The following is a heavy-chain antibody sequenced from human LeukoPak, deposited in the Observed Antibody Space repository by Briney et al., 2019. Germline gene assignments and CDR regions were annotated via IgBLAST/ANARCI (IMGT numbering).Heavy chain of an antibody. D-gene: IGHD2-2*01. CDR1: GFTFSSYA. Sequence: PGGPLRLSCAASGFTFSSYAMSWVRQAPGKGLEWVSAISGSGGSTYYADSVKGRFTISRDNSKNTLYLQMNSLRAEDTAVYYCAMDPDQPLIYPTSDYWGQGTLVTVSS. CDR3: AMDPDQPLIYPTSDY. J-gene: IGHJ4*02. CDR2: ISGSGGST. V-gene: IGHV3-23*01.